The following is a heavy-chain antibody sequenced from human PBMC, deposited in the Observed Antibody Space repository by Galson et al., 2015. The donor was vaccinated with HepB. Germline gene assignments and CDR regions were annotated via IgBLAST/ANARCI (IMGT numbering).Heavy chain of an antibody. D-gene: IGHD2-15*01. V-gene: IGHV3-7*03. CDR2: IKQDGSEK. Sequence: SLRLSCAASGFTFSSYWMSWVRQAPGKGLEWVANIKQDGSEKYYVDSVKGRFTISRDNAKNSLYLQMNSLRAEDTAVYYCARVVVVAARRYYFDYWGQGTLVTVSS. J-gene: IGHJ4*02. CDR1: GFTFSSYW. CDR3: ARVVVVAARRYYFDY.